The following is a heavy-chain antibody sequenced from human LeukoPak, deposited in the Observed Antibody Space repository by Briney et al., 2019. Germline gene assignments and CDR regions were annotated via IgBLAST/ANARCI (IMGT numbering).Heavy chain of an antibody. CDR2: INPNSGGT. J-gene: IGHJ5*02. D-gene: IGHD3-22*01. Sequence: ASVKVSCKASGYTFTGYYIHWVRQAPGQGLEWMGWINPNSGGTNYAQEFQGRITMTRYTSISTAFMELRRLRSDDTAVYYCARDDSSGYCPPPCWFDPWGQGTLVTVSS. CDR3: ARDDSSGYCPPPCWFDP. V-gene: IGHV1-2*02. CDR1: GYTFTGYY.